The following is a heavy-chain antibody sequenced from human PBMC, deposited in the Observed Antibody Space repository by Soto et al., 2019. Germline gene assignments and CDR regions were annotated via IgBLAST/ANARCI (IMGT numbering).Heavy chain of an antibody. CDR3: ARGGAPDY. CDR2: LQTDGSHP. Sequence: EVQLVESGGGLVQPGGSLRLSCVASGFTFDYYWMHWVRQAPGEGLMWVSRLQTDGSHPDYAESVKGRFTISRDNAQNTLYLQKNILRATDTAVYYCARGGAPDYWGQGTLVTVSS. J-gene: IGHJ4*02. CDR1: GFTFDYYW. V-gene: IGHV3-74*01.